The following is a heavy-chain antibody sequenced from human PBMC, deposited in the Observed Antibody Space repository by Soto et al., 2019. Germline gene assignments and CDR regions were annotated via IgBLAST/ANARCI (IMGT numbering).Heavy chain of an antibody. Sequence: QVQLVESGGGVVQPGRSLRLSCAGSGFTFSRSAIHWVRQAPGKGLERVAVISNDGTKKYFADFVRGRVTISRDISKDTVDLQMSSLRADDTAVYYCAREDTSNLLSGMDVWGQGTTVIVSS. J-gene: IGHJ6*02. D-gene: IGHD5-18*01. CDR2: ISNDGTKK. CDR1: GFTFSRSA. V-gene: IGHV3-30-3*01. CDR3: AREDTSNLLSGMDV.